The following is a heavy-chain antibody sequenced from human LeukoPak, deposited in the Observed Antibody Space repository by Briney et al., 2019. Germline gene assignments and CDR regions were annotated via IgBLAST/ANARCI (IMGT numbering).Heavy chain of an antibody. J-gene: IGHJ4*02. D-gene: IGHD3-10*01. CDR1: GFTFGSYA. V-gene: IGHV3-30*04. CDR3: ARDEGRGVTSVIDY. CDR2: ISYDGSNK. Sequence: GGSRRLSCPAPGFTFGSYAMHWVRQAQGKGLEWGAVISYDGSNKYYADSVKGRFTISRDNSKNTLYLQMNSLRAEDTAVYYCARDEGRGVTSVIDYWGQGTLVTVSS.